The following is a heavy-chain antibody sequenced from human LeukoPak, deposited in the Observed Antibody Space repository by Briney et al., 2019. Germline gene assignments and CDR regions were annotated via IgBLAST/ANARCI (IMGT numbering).Heavy chain of an antibody. V-gene: IGHV1-69*05. D-gene: IGHD6-13*01. CDR2: IIPIFGTA. CDR3: ARAAAAAGPNYYFDY. J-gene: IGHJ4*02. CDR1: GGTFSSYA. Sequence: SVKVSCKASGGTFSSYAISWVRQAPGQGLEWMGRIIPIFGTANYAQKFQGRVTITTDESTSTAYMELSSLRSEDMAVYYCARAAAAAGPNYYFDYWGQGTLVTVSS.